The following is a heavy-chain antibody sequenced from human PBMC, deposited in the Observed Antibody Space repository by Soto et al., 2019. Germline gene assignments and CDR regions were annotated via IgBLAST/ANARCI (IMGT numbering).Heavy chain of an antibody. CDR3: ARDVVVRGVIHFDY. CDR1: GFTFSSYA. CDR2: ISYDGSNK. Sequence: PGGSLRLSCAASGFTFSSYAMHWVRQAPGKGLEWVAVISYDGSNKYYADSVKGRFTISRDNSKNTLYLQMNSLRAEDTAVYYCARDVVVRGVIHFDYWGQGXLVTVYS. J-gene: IGHJ4*02. D-gene: IGHD3-10*01. V-gene: IGHV3-30-3*01.